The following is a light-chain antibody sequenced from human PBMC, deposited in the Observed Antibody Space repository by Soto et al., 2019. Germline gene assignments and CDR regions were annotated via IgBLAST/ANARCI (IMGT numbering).Light chain of an antibody. CDR2: GAS. J-gene: IGKJ1*01. CDR1: QSVSNNY. CDR3: QQYGRTAT. Sequence: EIVLTHSPGTLSLSPGERATLSSRASQSVSNNYLAWYQQNPGQAPRLLIYGASNRATGIPDRFSGSGSGTGCAVNISRLVPDDSVVYYSQQYGRTATFGQGTKVDIK. V-gene: IGKV3-20*01.